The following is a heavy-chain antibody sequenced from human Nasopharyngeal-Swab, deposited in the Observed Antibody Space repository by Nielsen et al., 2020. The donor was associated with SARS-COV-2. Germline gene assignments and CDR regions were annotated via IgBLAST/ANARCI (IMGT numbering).Heavy chain of an antibody. D-gene: IGHD3-10*01. Sequence: ASVNVSCKVSGYTLTELSMHWVRQAPGKGLEWMGGFDPEDGDTIYAQKFQGRVTMTEDTSTDTAYMELSSLRSEDTAVYYCATPLGAYYYGSGSYYGFGYWGQGTLVTVSS. CDR3: ATPLGAYYYGSGSYYGFGY. V-gene: IGHV1-24*01. CDR1: GYTLTELS. J-gene: IGHJ4*02. CDR2: FDPEDGDT.